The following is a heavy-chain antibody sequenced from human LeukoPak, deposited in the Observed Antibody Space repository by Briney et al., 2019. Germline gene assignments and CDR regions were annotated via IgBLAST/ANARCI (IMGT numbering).Heavy chain of an antibody. CDR3: ARDSGGDYDILTGYYGNWFDP. Sequence: SETLPLTCTVSGGSISSYYWSWIRQPAGKGLEWIGRIYTSGSTNYNPSLKSRVTISVDTSKNQFSLKLSSVTAADTAVYYCARDSGGDYDILTGYYGNWFDPWGQGTLVTVSS. CDR1: GGSISSYY. D-gene: IGHD3-9*01. J-gene: IGHJ5*02. CDR2: IYTSGST. V-gene: IGHV4-4*07.